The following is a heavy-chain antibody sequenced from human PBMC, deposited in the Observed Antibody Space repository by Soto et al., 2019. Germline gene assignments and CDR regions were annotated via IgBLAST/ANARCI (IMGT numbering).Heavy chain of an antibody. D-gene: IGHD6-6*01. J-gene: IGHJ6*02. V-gene: IGHV6-1*01. CDR1: GDSVSSNSAT. Sequence: SQTLSLTCAISGDSVSSNSATWNWIRQSPSRGLEWLGRTYYRSKWYNDYAVSVKSRITINPDTSKNQFSLQLNSVTPEDTAVYYCARDSSSSSDISYYYGMDVWGQGTTVTVS. CDR3: ARDSSSSSDISYYYGMDV. CDR2: TYYRSKWYN.